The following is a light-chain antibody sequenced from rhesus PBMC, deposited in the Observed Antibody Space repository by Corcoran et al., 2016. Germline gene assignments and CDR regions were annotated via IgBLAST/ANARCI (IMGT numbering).Light chain of an antibody. V-gene: IGKV1S16*01. J-gene: IGKJ3*01. CDR2: YSS. CDR3: PQLNIYPLT. Sequence: DIQMTKSPSSLSASVGDTVTITCRASKGISNYLAWYQQKPGKAPKTLMDYSSSLEHGVPARFRCRGSVTDFTLIISSLQPKDFATYNCPQLNIYPLTFGPGTKLDIK. CDR1: KGISNY.